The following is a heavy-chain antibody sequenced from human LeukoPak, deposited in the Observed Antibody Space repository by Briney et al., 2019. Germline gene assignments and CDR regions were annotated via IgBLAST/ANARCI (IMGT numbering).Heavy chain of an antibody. Sequence: PSETLSLTCTVSGGSISSYYWSWIRQPAGKGLEWIGRIYTSGSTNYNPSLKSRVTMSVDTSKNQFSLKLSSVTAADTAVYYCTRSSWGYYYYYMDVWGKGTTVTVSS. J-gene: IGHJ6*03. CDR1: GGSISSYY. CDR3: TRSSWGYYYYYMDV. V-gene: IGHV4-4*07. CDR2: IYTSGST. D-gene: IGHD6-13*01.